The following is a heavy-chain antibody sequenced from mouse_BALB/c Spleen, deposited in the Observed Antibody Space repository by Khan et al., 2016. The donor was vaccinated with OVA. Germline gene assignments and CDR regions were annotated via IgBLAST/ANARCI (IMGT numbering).Heavy chain of an antibody. CDR3: TKDRIDY. J-gene: IGHJ2*01. CDR2: INPTSEYT. V-gene: IGHV1-7*01. Sequence: VQLQQSGAERAKPGASVKMSCKASGYTFTTYWMHWVKQRPGQGLEWIGYINPTSEYTDYNEKFKDRATLSADKSSSPAYMQLSSLTSEDSAVDDCTKDRIDYWGQGTTLTVSS. CDR1: GYTFTTYW.